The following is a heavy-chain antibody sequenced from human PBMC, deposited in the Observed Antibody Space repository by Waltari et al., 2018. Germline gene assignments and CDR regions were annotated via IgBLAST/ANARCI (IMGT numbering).Heavy chain of an antibody. CDR1: GGSISSSSYY. D-gene: IGHD3-22*01. CDR3: ARHTYYDSFSHWFDP. Sequence: QLQLQESGPGLVKPSETLSLTCTVSGGSISSSSYYWGWIRQPPGKGLEWIGSIYYSGRTYYSPSLKSRVTISVDTSKNQFSLKLSSVTAADTAVYYCARHTYYDSFSHWFDPWGQGTLVTVSS. CDR2: IYYSGRT. V-gene: IGHV4-39*01. J-gene: IGHJ5*02.